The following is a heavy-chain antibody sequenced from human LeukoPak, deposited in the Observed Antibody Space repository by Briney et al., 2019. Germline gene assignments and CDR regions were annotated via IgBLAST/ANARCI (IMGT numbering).Heavy chain of an antibody. D-gene: IGHD5-12*01. CDR2: IYPGDSDT. CDR3: AGFYYSYSGYDLGAFDI. CDR1: GYSFTSYW. Sequence: GESLKISCKGSGYSFTSYWIGWVRQMPGKGLEWMGIIYPGDSDTRYSPSFQGQVTISADKSISTAYLQWSSLKASDTAMYYCAGFYYSYSGYDLGAFDIWGQGTMVTVSS. J-gene: IGHJ3*02. V-gene: IGHV5-51*01.